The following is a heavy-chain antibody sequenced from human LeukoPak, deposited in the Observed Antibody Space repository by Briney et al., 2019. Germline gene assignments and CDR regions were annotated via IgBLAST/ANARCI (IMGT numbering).Heavy chain of an antibody. J-gene: IGHJ5*02. Sequence: GGSLRLSCAVSGFNFSDYFMTWIRQAPGKGLEWVSYISGSGRTMYYADSVKGRFTISRDNAKNSLYLQMKSLRAEDTAVYYCARGKTSQNIVTRKTYNWFDPWGQGTLVTVSS. CDR2: ISGSGRTM. CDR3: ARGKTSQNIVTRKTYNWFDP. D-gene: IGHD2/OR15-2a*01. CDR1: GFNFSDYF. V-gene: IGHV3-11*04.